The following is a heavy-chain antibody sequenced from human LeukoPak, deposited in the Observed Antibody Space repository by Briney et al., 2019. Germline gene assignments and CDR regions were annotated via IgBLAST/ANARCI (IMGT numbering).Heavy chain of an antibody. CDR1: GFTFNTYT. V-gene: IGHV3-64D*09. Sequence: QPGGSLRLSCSASGFTFNTYTMHWVRQAPGKGLEYVSAISSNGDTTYYADSVRDRFTISRDNSKNTLYLQLSSLRTEGTAVYYCVKGQIDYWGQGTLVTVSS. J-gene: IGHJ4*02. CDR3: VKGQIDY. CDR2: ISSNGDTT.